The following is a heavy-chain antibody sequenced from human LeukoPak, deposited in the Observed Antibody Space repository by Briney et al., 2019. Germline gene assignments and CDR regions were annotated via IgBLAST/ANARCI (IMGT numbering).Heavy chain of an antibody. CDR1: GGSFSDYY. D-gene: IGHD3-10*01. Sequence: SETLSLTCAVYGGSFSDYYWTWIRQPPGKGLEWIGYICYSGSTNYNPSLKSRVTISVDTSKNQFSLKLSSVTAADTAVYYCARWALWFEENWFDPWGQGTLVTVSS. J-gene: IGHJ5*02. CDR2: ICYSGST. V-gene: IGHV4-59*01. CDR3: ARWALWFEENWFDP.